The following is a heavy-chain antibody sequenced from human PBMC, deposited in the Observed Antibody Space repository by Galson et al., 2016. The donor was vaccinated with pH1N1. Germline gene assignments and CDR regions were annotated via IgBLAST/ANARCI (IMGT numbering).Heavy chain of an antibody. CDR2: IYPGDSET. CDR3: ARRDTLYGVDV. V-gene: IGHV5-51*01. J-gene: IGHJ6*02. CDR1: GYSFSNYW. D-gene: IGHD5-18*01. Sequence: QSGAEVTKPGESLRISCKGSGYSFSNYWIGWVRQMPGKGLEWMGIIYPGDSETKYSPSFQGQVTFSADKSSSTAYLQWTSLKASDTAMYYCARRDTLYGVDVGGQGTTVTVSS.